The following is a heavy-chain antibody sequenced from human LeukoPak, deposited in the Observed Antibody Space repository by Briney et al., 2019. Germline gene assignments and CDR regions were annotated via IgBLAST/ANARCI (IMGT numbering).Heavy chain of an antibody. J-gene: IGHJ5*02. V-gene: IGHV4-4*07. CDR2: IYTSGST. Sequence: SETLSLTCTVSGVSISSYYWSWIRQPAGKGLEWIGRIYTSGSTNYNPSLKGRVTMSVDTSKNQFSLKLSSVTAADTAVYYCARDETRDGETNWFDPWGQGTLVTVSS. CDR3: ARDETRDGETNWFDP. D-gene: IGHD3-10*01. CDR1: GVSISSYY.